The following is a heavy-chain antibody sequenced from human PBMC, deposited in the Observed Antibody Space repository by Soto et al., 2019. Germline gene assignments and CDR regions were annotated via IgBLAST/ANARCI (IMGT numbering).Heavy chain of an antibody. CDR1: GGSISSSNW. CDR3: ARSPRGYCSSTSCYVLDY. Sequence: QVQLQESGPGLVKPSGTLSLTCAVSGGSISSSNWWSWVRQPPGKGLEWIGEIYHSGSTNYNPSLKSRVTLSVDKSKNQFSRKLSSVTAADTAVYYCARSPRGYCSSTSCYVLDYWGQGTMVTVSS. V-gene: IGHV4-4*02. J-gene: IGHJ4*02. D-gene: IGHD2-2*01. CDR2: IYHSGST.